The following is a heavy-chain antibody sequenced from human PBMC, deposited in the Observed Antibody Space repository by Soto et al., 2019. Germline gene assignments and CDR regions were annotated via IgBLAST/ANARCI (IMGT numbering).Heavy chain of an antibody. D-gene: IGHD2-2*01. V-gene: IGHV3-7*05. Sequence: EVQLVESGGGLVQPGGSLRLSCAASGFRLGDYWMTWFRQPPGKGLEGVANIKQDGSEKYYVDSVKGRCTISRDDAKNSLYLQMNSLTTEDTAVYYCTRETSVDADWGQGTLVTVSS. CDR2: IKQDGSEK. CDR3: TRETSVDAD. CDR1: GFRLGDYW. J-gene: IGHJ4*02.